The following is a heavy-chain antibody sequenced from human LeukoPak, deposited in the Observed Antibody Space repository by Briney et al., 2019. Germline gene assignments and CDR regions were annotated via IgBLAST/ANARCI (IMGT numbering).Heavy chain of an antibody. CDR1: GGSISSSSYY. CDR2: IYYSGST. Sequence: PSETLSLTCTVSGGSISSSSYYWGWIRQPPGKGLEWIGSIYYSGSTYYNPSLKSRVTISVDTSKNQFSLKLSSVTAADTAVYYCARAHVDTAMLAYWGQGTLVTVSS. J-gene: IGHJ4*02. D-gene: IGHD5-18*01. CDR3: ARAHVDTAMLAY. V-gene: IGHV4-39*07.